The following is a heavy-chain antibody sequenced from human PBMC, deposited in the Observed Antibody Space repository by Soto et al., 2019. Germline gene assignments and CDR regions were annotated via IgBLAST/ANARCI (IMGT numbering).Heavy chain of an antibody. CDR1: GGSFRGYY. CDR2: INHSRST. Sequence: TLSLTCAVYGGSFRGYYWSWVRQSPGRGLEWIGEINHSRSTNYNPSLKSRVTISVDTSKDQFSLKLTSVTAADTAVYYCARGIYDFWSSYDTWFEPWGQGTLVTVSS. J-gene: IGHJ5*02. V-gene: IGHV4-34*01. D-gene: IGHD3-3*01. CDR3: ARGIYDFWSSYDTWFEP.